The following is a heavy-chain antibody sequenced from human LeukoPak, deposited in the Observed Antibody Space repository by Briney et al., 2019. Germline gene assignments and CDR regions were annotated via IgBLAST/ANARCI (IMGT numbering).Heavy chain of an antibody. CDR3: VRDLAVAGTNYFDF. CDR1: GDSISTNEW. D-gene: IGHD6-19*01. J-gene: IGHJ4*02. Sequence: PSETLSLTCSVSGDSISTNEWWSWVRQPPGKGLEWIGEVFHSGSTNYNPSLKSRVTISTDKSKNQFSLEVTSVTAADTAIYYCVRDLAVAGTNYFDFWGQGVLVTVSS. V-gene: IGHV4-4*02. CDR2: VFHSGST.